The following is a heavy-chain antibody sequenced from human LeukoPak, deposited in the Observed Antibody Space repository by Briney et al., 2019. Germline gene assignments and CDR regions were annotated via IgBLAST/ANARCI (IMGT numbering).Heavy chain of an antibody. CDR2: INHSGST. V-gene: IGHV4-34*01. Sequence: SETLSLTCAVYGGSFSGYYWSWIRQPPGKGLEWIGEINHSGSTNYNPSLKSRVTISVDTSKNQFSLKLSSVTAADTAVYYCASHLINWNDVTYAFDIWGQGTMVTVSS. CDR1: GGSFSGYY. D-gene: IGHD1-1*01. J-gene: IGHJ3*02. CDR3: ASHLINWNDVTYAFDI.